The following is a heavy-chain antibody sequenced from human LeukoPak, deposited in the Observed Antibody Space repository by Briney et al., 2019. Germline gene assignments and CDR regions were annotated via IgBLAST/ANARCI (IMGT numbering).Heavy chain of an antibody. V-gene: IGHV1-2*02. CDR1: GYTFTGYY. CDR2: INPDSGST. CDR3: AKDLDGGSYQPSDY. J-gene: IGHJ4*02. Sequence: ASVKVSCKAFGYTFTGYYMHWVRQAPGQGLEWMGWINPDSGSTRYVQKFQGRVTMTRDTSIRTAYMELTSLRSDDTAVYYCAKDLDGGSYQPSDYWGQGTLVTVSS. D-gene: IGHD1-26*01.